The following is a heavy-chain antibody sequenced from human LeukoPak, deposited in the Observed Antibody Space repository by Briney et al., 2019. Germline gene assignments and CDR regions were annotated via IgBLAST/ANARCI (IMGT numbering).Heavy chain of an antibody. D-gene: IGHD2-2*01. Sequence: SETLSLTCTVSGGSISSYYWSWIRQPPGKGLEWIGYIYYSGSTNYNPSLKSRVTISVDTSKNQFSLKLSSVTAADTAVYYCASGGYCSSTSCLLDAFDIWGQGTMVTVSS. CDR3: ASGGYCSSTSCLLDAFDI. CDR1: GGSISSYY. CDR2: IYYSGST. J-gene: IGHJ3*02. V-gene: IGHV4-59*01.